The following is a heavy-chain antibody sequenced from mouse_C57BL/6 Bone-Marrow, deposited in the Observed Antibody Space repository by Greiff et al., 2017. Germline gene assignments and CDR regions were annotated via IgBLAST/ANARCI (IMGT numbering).Heavy chain of an antibody. Sequence: QVQLQQSGPELVKPGASVKISCKASGYAFSSSWMNWVKQRPGKGLEWIGRIYPGDGDTNYNGKFKGKATLTADKSSSTAYMQLSSLTSVDSAVYFCARSGGSVYFDYWGQGTTLTVSS. CDR2: IYPGDGDT. J-gene: IGHJ2*01. CDR1: GYAFSSSW. CDR3: ARSGGSVYFDY. V-gene: IGHV1-82*01. D-gene: IGHD1-1*01.